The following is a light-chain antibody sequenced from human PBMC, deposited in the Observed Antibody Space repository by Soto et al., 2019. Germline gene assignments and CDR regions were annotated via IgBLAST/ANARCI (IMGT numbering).Light chain of an antibody. CDR3: QQRSDWPLR. CDR2: DAS. V-gene: IGKV3-11*01. Sequence: IVFTQSPATLSVYTGERATLSCRASQSVSSYLAWYQQKPGQPPRLLIYDASNRATGIPARFSGSGSGTDFTLTISSLDPEDFTVYYCQQRSDWPLRFGQGTRLE. CDR1: QSVSSY. J-gene: IGKJ5*01.